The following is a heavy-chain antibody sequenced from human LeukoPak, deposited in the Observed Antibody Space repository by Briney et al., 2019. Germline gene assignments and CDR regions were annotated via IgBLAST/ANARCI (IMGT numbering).Heavy chain of an antibody. J-gene: IGHJ4*02. V-gene: IGHV4-34*01. D-gene: IGHD2-15*01. Sequence: SETLSLTCAVYGGSFSGYYWSWIRQPPGKGLEWIGEINHSGSTNYNPSLKSRVTISVDTSKNQFSLKLSSVTAADTAVYYCARGRGLLGYWGQGTLVTVSS. CDR2: INHSGST. CDR1: GGSFSGYY. CDR3: ARGRGLLGY.